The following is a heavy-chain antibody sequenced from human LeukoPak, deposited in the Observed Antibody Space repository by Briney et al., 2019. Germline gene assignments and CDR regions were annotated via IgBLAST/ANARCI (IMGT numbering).Heavy chain of an antibody. D-gene: IGHD1-20*01. CDR1: GFTFSSYA. CDR3: AKGPHNWNPHGIDY. V-gene: IGHV3-23*01. CDR2: ISVSGGNT. Sequence: GGSLRLSCAASGFTFSSYAMSWVRQAPGKGLEWVSSISVSGGNTYYADSVKGRFAISRDNSKNTLYLQMNSLRAEDTAVYYCAKGPHNWNPHGIDYWGRGTLVTVSS. J-gene: IGHJ4*02.